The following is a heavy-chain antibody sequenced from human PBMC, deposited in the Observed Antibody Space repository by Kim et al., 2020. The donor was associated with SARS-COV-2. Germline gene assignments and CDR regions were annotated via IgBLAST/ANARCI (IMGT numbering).Heavy chain of an antibody. J-gene: IGHJ3*01. V-gene: IGHV3-74*01. CDR2: IYSDANSA. D-gene: IGHD7-27*01. CDR3: ARDDFPNWGQGALDV. CDR1: GFTFSDFW. Sequence: GGSLRLSCAASGFTFSDFWMHWVRQAPGKGLVWVSRIYSDANSAGYADSVEGRFTISRDNAKNTLFLQMNSLRPEDTGVYYCARDDFPNWGQGALDVWGQGTVVTVSS.